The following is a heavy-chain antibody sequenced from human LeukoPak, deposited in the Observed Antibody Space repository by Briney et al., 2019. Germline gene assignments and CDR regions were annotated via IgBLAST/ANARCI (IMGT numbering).Heavy chain of an antibody. J-gene: IGHJ4*02. CDR2: ISAYNGNT. Sequence: ASVKVSCKASGYTFTSYGISWVRQAPGQGLEWMGWISAYNGNTNYAQKLQGRVTMTTDTSTSTAYMELRSLRSDDTAVYYCARDYLPAPRYYYDSSGSPGDYWGQGTLVTVSS. D-gene: IGHD3-22*01. V-gene: IGHV1-18*01. CDR3: ARDYLPAPRYYYDSSGSPGDY. CDR1: GYTFTSYG.